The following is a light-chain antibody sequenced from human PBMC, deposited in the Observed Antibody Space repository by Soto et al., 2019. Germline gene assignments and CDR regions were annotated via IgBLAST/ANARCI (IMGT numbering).Light chain of an antibody. Sequence: IVMTQSPSTLSVSPGERASLSCGASQSISSNFLAWYQQKPGQAPRLLIYGASSRATGIPDRFSGTGSETDFTLTISRLEPEDFAVYYCQQYGSSPWTFGQGTKVDIK. CDR2: GAS. CDR3: QQYGSSPWT. CDR1: QSISSNF. J-gene: IGKJ1*01. V-gene: IGKV3-20*01.